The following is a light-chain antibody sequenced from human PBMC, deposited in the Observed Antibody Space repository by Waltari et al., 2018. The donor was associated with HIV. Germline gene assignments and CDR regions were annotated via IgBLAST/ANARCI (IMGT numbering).Light chain of an antibody. CDR3: QNYGSEVHLA. J-gene: IGKJ4*01. Sequence: DIQMTQSPSSLSASVGDRVTITCRPSQGITNYFAWYQQKPGKAPELLIYGASSLAPGVSSRFSGSRSGADFTLTISSLQPEDVATFYCQNYGSEVHLAFGGGTKVEI. CDR1: QGITNY. V-gene: IGKV1-27*01. CDR2: GAS.